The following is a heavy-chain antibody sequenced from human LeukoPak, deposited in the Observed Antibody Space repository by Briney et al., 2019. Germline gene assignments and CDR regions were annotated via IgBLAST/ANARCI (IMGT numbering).Heavy chain of an antibody. V-gene: IGHV1-2*06. D-gene: IGHD3-16*02. CDR3: ARGGPYEYVWGSYRPFDY. CDR2: INPNSGGT. CDR1: GYTFTGYY. Sequence: ASVKVSCKASGYTFTGYYMHWVRQAPGQGLEWMGRINPNSGGTNYAQKFQGRVTMARDTSISTAYMELSRLRSDDTAVFYCARGGPYEYVWGSYRPFDYWGQGTLVTVPS. J-gene: IGHJ4*02.